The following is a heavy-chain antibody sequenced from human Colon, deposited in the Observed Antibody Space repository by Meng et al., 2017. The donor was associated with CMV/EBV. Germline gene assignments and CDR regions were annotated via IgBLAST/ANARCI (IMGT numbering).Heavy chain of an antibody. CDR2: IDWDDDK. CDR1: GFSLGASGVR. J-gene: IGHJ5*02. CDR3: VRITCNSTRCFRDNWFDP. V-gene: IGHV2-70*04. D-gene: IGHD2-2*01. Sequence: SGPTLVKPTETLTLTCTVSGFSLGASGVRVSWIRQPPGKALEWLARIDWDDDKFYSTSLKTRLSISRDTSKNQVVLTMTNMDPVDTATYYCVRITCNSTRCFRDNWFDPWGPGILVTVSS.